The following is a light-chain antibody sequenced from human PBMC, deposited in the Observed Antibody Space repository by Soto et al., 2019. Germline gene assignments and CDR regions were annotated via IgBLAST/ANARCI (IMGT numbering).Light chain of an antibody. CDR1: SSDVGGYNY. CDR3: SSYTSSSTLL. CDR2: DVS. Sequence: QSVLTQPASVYGSPGQSITISCTGTSSDVGGYNYVSWYQQHPGKAPNFMIYDVSNRPSGVSNRFSGSKSGNTASLTISGLQAEDEADYYCSSYTSSSTLLFGTGTKVTVL. J-gene: IGLJ1*01. V-gene: IGLV2-14*01.